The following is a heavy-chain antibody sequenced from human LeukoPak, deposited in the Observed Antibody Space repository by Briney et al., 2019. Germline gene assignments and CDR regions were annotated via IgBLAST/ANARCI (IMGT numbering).Heavy chain of an antibody. V-gene: IGHV3-9*01. CDR1: GFTFDDYA. J-gene: IGHJ4*02. CDR2: INWNSDNI. Sequence: PGGSLRLSCAASGFTFDDYAMHWVRQAPGKGLEWVSGINWNSDNIGYADSVRGRFTISRDNAKNSLYLQMNSLRTEDTALYYCAKSRVTEYYDSSGYSGFDYWGQGTLVTVSS. CDR3: AKSRVTEYYDSSGYSGFDY. D-gene: IGHD3-22*01.